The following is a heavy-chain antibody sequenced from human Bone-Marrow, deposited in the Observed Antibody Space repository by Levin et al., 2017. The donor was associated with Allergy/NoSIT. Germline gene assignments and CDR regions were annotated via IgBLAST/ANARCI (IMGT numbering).Heavy chain of an antibody. J-gene: IGHJ4*02. V-gene: IGHV5-51*01. CDR3: GRQFRAASDFDY. D-gene: IGHD6-25*01. CDR2: IYPGDGDT. Sequence: LGESLKISCKGSGYSFTSYWIGWVRQMPGKGLEWMGIIYPGDGDTRYSRSFQGQVTMSVDKSINTAYLQWSSLKASDIAMYYCGRQFRAASDFDYWGQGTQVTVSS. CDR1: GYSFTSYW.